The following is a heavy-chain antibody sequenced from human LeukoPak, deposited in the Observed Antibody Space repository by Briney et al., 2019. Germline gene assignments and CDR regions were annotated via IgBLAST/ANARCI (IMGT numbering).Heavy chain of an antibody. Sequence: GGSLRLSCAASGFTFSSYWMSWVRQAPGKGLEWVANIKQDGSEKYYVDSVKGRFTISRDNSKNTLYVQMNSLRVEDTAVCYCARGLGVTPYNWFDPWGQGTLVTVSS. J-gene: IGHJ5*02. CDR3: ARGLGVTPYNWFDP. V-gene: IGHV3-7*01. CDR1: GFTFSSYW. CDR2: IKQDGSEK. D-gene: IGHD4-23*01.